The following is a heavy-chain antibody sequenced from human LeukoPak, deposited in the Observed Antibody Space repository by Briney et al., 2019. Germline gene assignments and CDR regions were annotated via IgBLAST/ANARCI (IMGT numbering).Heavy chain of an antibody. CDR1: GDSISSSSYC. CDR2: IYNSANT. J-gene: IGHJ3*02. CDR3: ARHSRSAYTGYENAFDI. D-gene: IGHD5-12*01. V-gene: IGHV4-39*01. Sequence: SETLSLTCTVSGDSISSSSYCWDRIRQPPGKGLEWIGNIYNSANTHYNPSLKTRITMSVDTSKNQFSLKLNSVTAADTGIYYCARHSRSAYTGYENAFDIWGQGTMVTVPS.